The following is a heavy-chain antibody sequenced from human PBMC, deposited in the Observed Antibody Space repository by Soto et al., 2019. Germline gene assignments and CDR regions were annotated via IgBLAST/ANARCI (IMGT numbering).Heavy chain of an antibody. CDR2: INPSGGST. D-gene: IGHD5-18*01. Sequence: ASVKVSCKASGYTFTSYYMHWVRQAPGQGLEWMGIINPSGGSTSYAQKFQGRVTMTRDTSTSTVYMELSSLRSEDTAVYYCARNVDTAMVTEYYFDYWGQGTLVTVSS. J-gene: IGHJ4*02. V-gene: IGHV1-46*01. CDR1: GYTFTSYY. CDR3: ARNVDTAMVTEYYFDY.